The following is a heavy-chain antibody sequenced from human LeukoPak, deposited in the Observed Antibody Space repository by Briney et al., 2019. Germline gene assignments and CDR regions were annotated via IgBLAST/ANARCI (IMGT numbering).Heavy chain of an antibody. J-gene: IGHJ4*02. Sequence: SETLSLTCTVSGGSISSYCWSWIRQPPGKGLEWIGYIYYSGTTNYNPSLKSRVTISVDTSKNQFSLKLSSVTAADTAVYHCARGVYIAAAQYGYWGQGTLVTVSS. D-gene: IGHD6-13*01. CDR3: ARGVYIAAAQYGY. V-gene: IGHV4-59*01. CDR2: IYYSGTT. CDR1: GGSISSYC.